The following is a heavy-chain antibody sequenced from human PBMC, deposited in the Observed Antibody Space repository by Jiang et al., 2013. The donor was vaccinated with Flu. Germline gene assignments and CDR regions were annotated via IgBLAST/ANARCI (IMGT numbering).Heavy chain of an antibody. D-gene: IGHD3-10*01. V-gene: IGHV4-59*08. CDR1: GGSMSSSY. CDR2: IYSGGST. CDR3: TRRIGSGPYT. J-gene: IGHJ5*02. Sequence: PGLVKPSETLSLTCTVSGGSMSSSYWSWIRQPPGKGLEWVGYIYSGGSTSYHPSLRSRVAISLDTSKNQFSLDLTSVTAADTAVYYCTRRIGSGPYTWGQGILVTVSS.